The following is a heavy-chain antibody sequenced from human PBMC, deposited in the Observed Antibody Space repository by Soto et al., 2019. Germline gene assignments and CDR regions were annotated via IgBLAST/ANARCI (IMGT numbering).Heavy chain of an antibody. V-gene: IGHV4-30-2*01. CDR2: IYHSGST. D-gene: IGHD2-2*01. Sequence: PSETLSLTCAVSGGSISSGGYSWSWIRQPPGKGLEWIGYIYHSGSTYYNPSLKSRVTISVDRSKNQFSLKLSSVTAADTAVYYCAGSDCSSTSCSHPYYYYSGMDVWGQGTTVTVSS. CDR3: AGSDCSSTSCSHPYYYYSGMDV. J-gene: IGHJ6*02. CDR1: GGSISSGGYS.